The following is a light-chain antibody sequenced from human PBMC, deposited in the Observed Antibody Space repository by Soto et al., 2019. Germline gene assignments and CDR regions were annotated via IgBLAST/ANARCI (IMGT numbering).Light chain of an antibody. Sequence: QSVLTQPPSASGTPGQRVTISCSGSSSNIGSNYVYWYQQLTGTAPKLLIDGSNQRPSGVPDRFSGSKSGTSASLAISGLRSEDEADYYCAAWDGSLSAWMFGGGTKSPS. J-gene: IGLJ3*02. CDR2: GSN. V-gene: IGLV1-47*02. CDR1: SSNIGSNY. CDR3: AAWDGSLSAWM.